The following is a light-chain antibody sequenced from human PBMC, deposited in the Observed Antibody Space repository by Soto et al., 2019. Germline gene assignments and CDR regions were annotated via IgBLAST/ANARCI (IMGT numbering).Light chain of an antibody. CDR1: QSISGY. V-gene: IGKV1-5*01. CDR2: GAS. CDR3: QQYNSYSWT. Sequence: MTQSPATLSASIGDRVTITCRASQSISGYLNWYQQKPGKAPKLLISGASTLQSGVPSRFSGRGSGTEFTLTISSLQPDDFATYYCQQYNSYSWTFGQGTKVDI. J-gene: IGKJ1*01.